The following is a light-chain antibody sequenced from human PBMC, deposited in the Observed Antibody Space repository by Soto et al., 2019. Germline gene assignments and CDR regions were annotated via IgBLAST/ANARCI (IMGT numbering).Light chain of an antibody. Sequence: QSVLTQPPSASGTPGQRVTISCSGSSSNIGSCNVIWYQQLAGTAPKLLIYSDNRRRSGVPDRLSGSNNGASASLAISWRQSEDEAYYYCAAWYDSLIGPVFGGGTQLTVL. J-gene: IGLJ7*01. CDR3: AAWYDSLIGPV. CDR2: SDN. V-gene: IGLV1-44*01. CDR1: SSNIGSCN.